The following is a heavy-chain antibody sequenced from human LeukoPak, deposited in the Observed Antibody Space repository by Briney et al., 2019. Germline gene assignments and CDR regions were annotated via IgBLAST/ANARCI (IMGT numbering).Heavy chain of an antibody. J-gene: IGHJ4*02. Sequence: GGSLRLSCAASGFTFSSYGMHWVHQAPGKGLEWVAVISYDGSNKYYADSVKGRFTISRDNSKNTLYLQMNSLRAEDTAVYYCAKEEGDIVAPDYWGQGTLVTVSS. CDR2: ISYDGSNK. CDR3: AKEEGDIVAPDY. CDR1: GFTFSSYG. D-gene: IGHD5-12*01. V-gene: IGHV3-30*18.